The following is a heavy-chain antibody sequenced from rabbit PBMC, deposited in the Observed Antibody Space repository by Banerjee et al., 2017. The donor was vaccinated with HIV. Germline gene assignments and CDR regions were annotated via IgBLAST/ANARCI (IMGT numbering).Heavy chain of an antibody. CDR1: GLDFSSSYW. J-gene: IGHJ4*01. CDR2: IDAGSSGST. CDR3: ARSEFSNSYYGALNL. V-gene: IGHV1S45*01. Sequence: QEQLVESGGGLVQPGGSLKLSCKASGLDFSSSYWICWVRQAPGKGLEWIACIDAGSSGSTWYANWAKGRFTISKTSSTTVTLQMTSLPAADTATYFCARSEFSNSYYGALNLWGQGTLVTVS. D-gene: IGHD8-1*01.